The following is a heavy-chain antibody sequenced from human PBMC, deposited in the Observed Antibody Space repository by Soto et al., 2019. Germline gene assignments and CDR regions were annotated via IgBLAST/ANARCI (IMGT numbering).Heavy chain of an antibody. V-gene: IGHV4-59*01. J-gene: IGHJ5*02. D-gene: IGHD3-3*01. CDR1: VGSISSYY. Sequence: QVQLQESGPGLVKPSETLSLTCTVSVGSISSYYWSWIRQPPGKGLEWIGYIYCSGYTNYNPYLTSRVTISVETSTHQFSLQLSSVTAADTAVYYCASVLFGRGNWFDPWGQGTLVTVSS. CDR2: IYCSGYT. CDR3: ASVLFGRGNWFDP.